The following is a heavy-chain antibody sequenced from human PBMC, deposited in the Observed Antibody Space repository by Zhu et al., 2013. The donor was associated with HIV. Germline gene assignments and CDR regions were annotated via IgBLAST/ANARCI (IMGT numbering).Heavy chain of an antibody. V-gene: IGHV4-34*01. CDR3: ARGDYDFWSGYYYYYYGMDV. CDR1: GGSFSGYY. D-gene: IGHD3-3*01. J-gene: IGHJ6*02. CDR2: INHSGST. Sequence: VQLQQWGAGLLKPSETLSLTCAVYGGSFSGYYWSWIRQPPGKGLEWIGEINHSGSTNYNPSLKSRVTISVDTSKNQFSLKLSSVTAADTAVYYCARGDYDFWSGYYYYYYGMDVWGQGTTVTVSS.